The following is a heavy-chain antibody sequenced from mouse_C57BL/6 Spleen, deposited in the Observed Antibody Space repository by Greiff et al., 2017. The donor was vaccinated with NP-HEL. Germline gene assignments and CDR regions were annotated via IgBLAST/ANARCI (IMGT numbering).Heavy chain of an antibody. D-gene: IGHD1-1*01. CDR3: ARASSYEAMDY. CDR2: INPYNGGT. Sequence: VQLQQSGPVLVKPGASVKMSCKASGYTFTDYYMNWVKQSHGKSLEWIGVINPYNGGTSYNQKFKGKATLTVDKSSSTAYMELNSLTSEDSAVYYCARASSYEAMDYWGQGTSVTVSS. CDR1: GYTFTDYY. V-gene: IGHV1-19*01. J-gene: IGHJ4*01.